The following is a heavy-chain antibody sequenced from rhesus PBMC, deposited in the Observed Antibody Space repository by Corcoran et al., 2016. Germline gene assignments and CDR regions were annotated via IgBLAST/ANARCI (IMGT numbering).Heavy chain of an antibody. Sequence: QVQLQESGPGLVKPSETLSLTCAVSGGSFSSYWWTWIRQPSWKGLNWIGEINGNRGSTNSNPSLKRRVTISKDASKNQLSLKLMSVTAADTAVYYCARSAAGLDYWGQGVLVTVSS. D-gene: IGHD6-13*01. CDR3: ARSAAGLDY. CDR1: GGSFSSYW. V-gene: IGHV4-80*01. J-gene: IGHJ4*01. CDR2: INGNRGST.